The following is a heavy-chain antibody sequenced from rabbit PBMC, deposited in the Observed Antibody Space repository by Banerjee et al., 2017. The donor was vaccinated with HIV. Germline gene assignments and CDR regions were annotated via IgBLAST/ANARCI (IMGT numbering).Heavy chain of an antibody. CDR1: GIDFTSYYY. D-gene: IGHD1-1*01. J-gene: IGHJ4*01. Sequence: QQQLEESGGGLVKPGGTLTLTCKASGIDFTSYYYMCWVRQAPGKGLELIACIYTSTNSTWYANWVNGRFTISSSTSLNSVDLKMTSLTAADTATYFCARGNTYNFHLWGQGTLVTVS. CDR3: ARGNTYNFHL. V-gene: IGHV1S43*01. CDR2: IYTSTNST.